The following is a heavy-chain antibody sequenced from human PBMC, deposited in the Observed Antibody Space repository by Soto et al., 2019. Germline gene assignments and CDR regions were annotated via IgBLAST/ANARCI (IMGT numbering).Heavy chain of an antibody. CDR1: GFTFSSYS. CDR3: ARDPPRYCSGGSCYPAYYYGMDV. D-gene: IGHD2-15*01. CDR2: ISSSSSYI. Sequence: EVQLVESGGGLVKPGGSLRLSCAASGFTFSSYSMNWVRQAPGKGLEWVSSISSSSSYIYYADSVKGRFTISRDNAKNSLYLQMNSLRAEDTAVYYCARDPPRYCSGGSCYPAYYYGMDVWGQGTTVTVSS. V-gene: IGHV3-21*01. J-gene: IGHJ6*02.